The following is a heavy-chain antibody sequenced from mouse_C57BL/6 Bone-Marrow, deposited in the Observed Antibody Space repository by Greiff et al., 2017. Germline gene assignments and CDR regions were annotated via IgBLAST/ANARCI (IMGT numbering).Heavy chain of an antibody. Sequence: EVKLVESGGGLVKPGGSLKLSCAASGFTFSSYAMSWVRQTPEKRLEWVATISDGGSYTYYPDNVKGRFTIYRDNAKNNLYLQMSHLKSEDTAMYYCARDRVTTPQAWFAYWGQGTLVTVSA. D-gene: IGHD2-5*01. CDR2: ISDGGSYT. CDR1: GFTFSSYA. V-gene: IGHV5-4*01. J-gene: IGHJ3*01. CDR3: ARDRVTTPQAWFAY.